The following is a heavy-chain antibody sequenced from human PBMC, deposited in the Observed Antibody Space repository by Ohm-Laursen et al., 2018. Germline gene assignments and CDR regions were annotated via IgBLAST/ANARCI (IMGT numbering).Heavy chain of an antibody. Sequence: SLRLSCSASGFTFSSYAMSWVRQAPGKGLEWVSAISGSGGSTYYADSVKGRFTISRDNSKNTLYLQMNSLRAEDTAVYYCAKGRSGHPRGVGAFDIWGQGTMATVSS. CDR1: GFTFSSYA. V-gene: IGHV3-23*01. CDR3: AKGRSGHPRGVGAFDI. CDR2: ISGSGGST. D-gene: IGHD3-16*01. J-gene: IGHJ3*02.